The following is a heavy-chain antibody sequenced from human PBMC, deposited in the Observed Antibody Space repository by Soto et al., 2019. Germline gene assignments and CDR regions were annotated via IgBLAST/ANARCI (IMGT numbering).Heavy chain of an antibody. CDR3: ARGNYDFWSGYYTRTYGMDV. CDR2: IIPIFGTA. Sequence: PVKVSCKASGGTFSSYAISWVRQAPGQGLEWMGGIIPIFGTANYAQKFQGRVTITADESTSTAYMELSSLRSEDTAVYYCARGNYDFWSGYYTRTYGMDVWGQGTTVTVSS. D-gene: IGHD3-3*01. CDR1: GGTFSSYA. V-gene: IGHV1-69*13. J-gene: IGHJ6*02.